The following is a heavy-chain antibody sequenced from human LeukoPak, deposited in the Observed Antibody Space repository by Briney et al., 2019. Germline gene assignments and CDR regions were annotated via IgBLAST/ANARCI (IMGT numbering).Heavy chain of an antibody. V-gene: IGHV3-7*01. CDR2: IKQDGSEK. D-gene: IGHD3-9*01. CDR1: GFTFSSYW. J-gene: IGHJ6*03. Sequence: GGSLRLSCAASGFTFSSYWMSWVRQAPGKGLEWVANIKQDGSEKYYVDSVKGRFTISRDNAKNSLYLQMNSLRAEDTAVYYCARDVRYFDHYYYYYYMDVWGKGTTVTVSS. CDR3: ARDVRYFDHYYYYYYMDV.